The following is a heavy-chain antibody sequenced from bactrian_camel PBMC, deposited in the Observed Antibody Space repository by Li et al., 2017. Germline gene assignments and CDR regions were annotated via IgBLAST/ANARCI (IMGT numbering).Heavy chain of an antibody. J-gene: IGHJ4*01. CDR1: EYNFRHGS. D-gene: IGHD3*01. Sequence: VESGGGSVQAGGSLSLSCAATEYNFRHGSCIGWFRQTTGKEREGVAVIDPSLVYTTSYHDSVKGRFTISQDNAKTTVYLQMDSLKPEDTAVYYCAAQDPTLWHGYGLCKWGQGTQVTVS. V-gene: IGHV3S63*01. CDR3: AAQDPTLWHGYGLCK. CDR2: IDPSLVYTT.